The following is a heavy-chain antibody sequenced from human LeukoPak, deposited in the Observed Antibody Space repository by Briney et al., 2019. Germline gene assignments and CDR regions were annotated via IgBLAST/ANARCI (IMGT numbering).Heavy chain of an antibody. Sequence: SETLSLTCTVSGGSISSYYWSWIRQPPGKGLEWIGYIYYSGSTNYNPSLKSRVTISVDTSKNQFSLKLSSVIAADTAVYYCASYSSSGVFDYWGQGTLVTVSS. V-gene: IGHV4-59*08. J-gene: IGHJ4*02. D-gene: IGHD6-6*01. CDR2: IYYSGST. CDR3: ASYSSSGVFDY. CDR1: GGSISSYY.